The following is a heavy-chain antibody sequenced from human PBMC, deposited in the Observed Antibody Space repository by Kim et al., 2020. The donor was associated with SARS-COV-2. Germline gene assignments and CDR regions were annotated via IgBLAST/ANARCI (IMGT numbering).Heavy chain of an antibody. Sequence: KGRFTISRDNAKNSLYLQMNSLRAEDTAVYYCARENNDYVWGSYRYGMDVWGQGTTVTVSS. D-gene: IGHD3-16*02. J-gene: IGHJ6*02. V-gene: IGHV3-11*05. CDR3: ARENNDYVWGSYRYGMDV.